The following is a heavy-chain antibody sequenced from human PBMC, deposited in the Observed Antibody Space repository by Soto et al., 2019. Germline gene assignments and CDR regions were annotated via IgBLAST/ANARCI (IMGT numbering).Heavy chain of an antibody. CDR1: GFTFSSYA. Sequence: GGSLRLSCAASGFTFSSYAMHWVRQAPGKGLEWVAVISYDGSNKYYADSVKGRFTISRDNSKNTLYLQMNSLRAEDTAVYYCSTDSYFTLKLVRFDYWGLGTLVTVSS. J-gene: IGHJ4*01. CDR3: STDSYFTLKLVRFDY. V-gene: IGHV3-30-3*01. CDR2: ISYDGSNK. D-gene: IGHD6-6*01.